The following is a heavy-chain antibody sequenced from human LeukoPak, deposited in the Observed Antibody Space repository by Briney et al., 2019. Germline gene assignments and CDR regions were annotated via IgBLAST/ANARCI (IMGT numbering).Heavy chain of an antibody. D-gene: IGHD1-26*01. CDR1: GASISSSSYY. Sequence: SETLSLTCTVSGASISSSSYYWGWIRQPPGKGLEWIGSIYYRGSTYYNPSLKSRVTISVDTSKNQFSLKLSSVTAADTAVYYCARDDAYSASYYFDYWGQGTLVTVSS. CDR3: ARDDAYSASYYFDY. J-gene: IGHJ4*02. V-gene: IGHV4-39*07. CDR2: IYYRGST.